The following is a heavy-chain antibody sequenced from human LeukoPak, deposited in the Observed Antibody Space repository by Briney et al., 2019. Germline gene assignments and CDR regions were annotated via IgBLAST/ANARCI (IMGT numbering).Heavy chain of an antibody. CDR2: IYSGGST. V-gene: IGHV3-66*01. Sequence: GGSLRLSCAASGFTVSSNYMSWVRQAPGKGLEWVSVIYSGGSTYYADSVKGRFTISRDNSKNPLYLQMNSLRAEDTAVYYCARDRIPIFGGGEGFDPWGQGTLVTVSS. J-gene: IGHJ5*02. CDR1: GFTVSSNY. D-gene: IGHD3-3*01. CDR3: ARDRIPIFGGGEGFDP.